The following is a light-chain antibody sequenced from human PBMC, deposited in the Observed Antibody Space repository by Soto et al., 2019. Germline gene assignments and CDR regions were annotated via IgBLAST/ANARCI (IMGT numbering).Light chain of an antibody. Sequence: ELVMTQSPPTLSVSPGERATLSCRASQSVTSNVAWYQQRPGQAPRLLIHGISTRATGTPARFSGSGSGTEFTLTISSLQSEDFAIYYCQQYNNWPPFTFGQGTRLEIK. V-gene: IGKV3-15*01. CDR2: GIS. CDR3: QQYNNWPPFT. CDR1: QSVTSN. J-gene: IGKJ5*01.